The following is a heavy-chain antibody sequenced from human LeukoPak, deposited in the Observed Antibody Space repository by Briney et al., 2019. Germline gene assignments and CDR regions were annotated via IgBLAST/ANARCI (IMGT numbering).Heavy chain of an antibody. J-gene: IGHJ3*02. CDR3: ARVRFLEWFFDAFDI. CDR2: INPNSGGT. D-gene: IGHD3-3*01. V-gene: IGHV1-2*02. CDR1: GYTFTGYY. Sequence: ASVKVSCKASGYTFTGYYMHWVPQAPGQGLEWMGWINPNSGGTNYAQKFQGRVAMTRDTSISTAYMELSRLRSDDTAVYYCARVRFLEWFFDAFDISGRGTLVTVSS.